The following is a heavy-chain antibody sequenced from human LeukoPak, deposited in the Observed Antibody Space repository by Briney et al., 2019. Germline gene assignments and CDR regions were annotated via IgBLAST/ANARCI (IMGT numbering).Heavy chain of an antibody. CDR1: GYTFTSYY. CDR3: ARDREWELVLVDYYYYYMDV. J-gene: IGHJ6*03. CDR2: INPSGGST. V-gene: IGHV1-46*01. Sequence: ASVKVSCKASGYTFTSYYMHWVRQAPGQGLGWMGIINPSGGSTSYAQKFRGRVTMTRDMSTSTVYMELSSLRSGETAVYYCARDREWELVLVDYYYYYMDVWGKGTAVTVSS. D-gene: IGHD1-26*01.